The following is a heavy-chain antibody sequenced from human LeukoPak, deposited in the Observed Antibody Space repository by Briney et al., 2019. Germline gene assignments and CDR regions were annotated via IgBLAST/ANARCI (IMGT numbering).Heavy chain of an antibody. V-gene: IGHV3-23*01. CDR3: AKDQHDFWWEGGAFDI. D-gene: IGHD3-3*01. CDR1: GFTFTNYA. CDR2: ISGSGGGT. Sequence: PGGSLRLSCAASGFTFTNYAMIWVRQAPGKGLEWVSAISGSGGGTNYADSVKGRLSISRDNSKNTLYLQMNSLRAEDTAVYYCAKDQHDFWWEGGAFDIWGQGTMVTVSS. J-gene: IGHJ3*02.